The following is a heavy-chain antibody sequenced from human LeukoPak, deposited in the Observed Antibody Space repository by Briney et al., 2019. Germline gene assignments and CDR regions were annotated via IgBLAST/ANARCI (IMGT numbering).Heavy chain of an antibody. V-gene: IGHV5-51*01. CDR1: GYNFTNYW. D-gene: IGHD1-1*01. J-gene: IGHJ3*02. Sequence: GESLKISCKISGYNFTNYWIGWVRQMPGKGLEWMGIIYPGDSDTRYSPSFRGQVTISADKSISTAYLQWSSLKASDTAMYYCARHRTTGTTYNAFDIWGQGTMVTVSS. CDR3: ARHRTTGTTYNAFDI. CDR2: IYPGDSDT.